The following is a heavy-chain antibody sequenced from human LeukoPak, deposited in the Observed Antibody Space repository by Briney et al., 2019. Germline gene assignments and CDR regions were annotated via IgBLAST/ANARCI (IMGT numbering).Heavy chain of an antibody. Sequence: PGGSLRLSCAASGFTFSSYSMNWVRQAPGKGLEWVSSISNSSYIYYAESVKGRFTISRDNAKNSLYLQMNSLRAEDTAVYYCARADWDTAMIDYWGQGTLVTVSS. V-gene: IGHV3-21*01. CDR2: ISNSSYI. J-gene: IGHJ4*02. D-gene: IGHD5-18*01. CDR1: GFTFSSYS. CDR3: ARADWDTAMIDY.